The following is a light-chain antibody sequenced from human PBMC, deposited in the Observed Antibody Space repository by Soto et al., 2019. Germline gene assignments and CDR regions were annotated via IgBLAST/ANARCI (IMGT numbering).Light chain of an antibody. CDR2: GAS. CDR3: QQYNNWPYT. J-gene: IGKJ2*01. V-gene: IGKV3-15*01. Sequence: EIVMTQSPATLSVSPGERAALSCRASQSVSSNFAWYQQKPGQAPRLLIYGASTRATGIPARFSGSGSGTDFTLTISSLQSEDFAVYYCQQYNNWPYTFGQGTKLRSN. CDR1: QSVSSN.